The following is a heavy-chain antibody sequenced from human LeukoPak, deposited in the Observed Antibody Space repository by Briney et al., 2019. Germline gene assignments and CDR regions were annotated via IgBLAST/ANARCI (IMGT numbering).Heavy chain of an antibody. CDR1: GYTFTSYG. Sequence: GASVKVSCKASGYTFTSYGISWVRQAPGQGLEWMGWISAYNGNTNYAQKFQGRVTMTRDTSTSTVYMELSSLRSEDTAVYYCAREIYDQTTGYYYYGMDVWGQGTTVTVSS. J-gene: IGHJ6*02. D-gene: IGHD1-1*01. V-gene: IGHV1-18*01. CDR2: ISAYNGNT. CDR3: AREIYDQTTGYYYYGMDV.